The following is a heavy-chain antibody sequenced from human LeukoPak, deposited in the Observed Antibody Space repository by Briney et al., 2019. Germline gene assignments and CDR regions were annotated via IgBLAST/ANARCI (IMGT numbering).Heavy chain of an antibody. CDR3: ARSAYYDILTGYYYMVRGAQIDSPAFDI. CDR2: IYYSGST. D-gene: IGHD3-9*01. V-gene: IGHV4-31*03. CDR1: GGSISSGGYY. Sequence: TLSLTCTVSGGSISSGGYYWSWIRQHPGKGLEWIGYIYYSGSTYYNPSLKSRVTISVDTSKNQFSLKLSSVTAADTAVYYCARSAYYDILTGYYYMVRGAQIDSPAFDIWGQGTMVTVSS. J-gene: IGHJ3*02.